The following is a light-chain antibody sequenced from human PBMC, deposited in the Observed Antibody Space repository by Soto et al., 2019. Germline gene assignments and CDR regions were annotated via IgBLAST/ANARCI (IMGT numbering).Light chain of an antibody. Sequence: EIVMTQSPATLSVSTGERATLSCRASQSVTSNLAWYQQKPGQAPRLLMYGVSTRATGIPARFGGSGSATEFTLTISNLQSEDFAVYYCQQYSQWPLTFGGGTKVDI. V-gene: IGKV3-15*01. CDR2: GVS. CDR3: QQYSQWPLT. J-gene: IGKJ4*01. CDR1: QSVTSN.